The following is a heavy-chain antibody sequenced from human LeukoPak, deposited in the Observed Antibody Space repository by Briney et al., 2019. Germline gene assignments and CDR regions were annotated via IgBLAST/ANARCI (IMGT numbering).Heavy chain of an antibody. CDR2: ISYDGSTK. J-gene: IGHJ4*02. V-gene: IGHV3-30-3*01. D-gene: IGHD3-22*01. CDR1: GFTFSRYA. Sequence: GGSLRLSCAASGFTFSRYALHWVRQAPGKGLEWVSFISYDGSTKDYADSVKGRFTISRDNSKNTLDLQMNSLRTEDTAVYYCANSYYYDSSGHYTISNHLDYWGQGTLVTVSS. CDR3: ANSYYYDSSGHYTISNHLDY.